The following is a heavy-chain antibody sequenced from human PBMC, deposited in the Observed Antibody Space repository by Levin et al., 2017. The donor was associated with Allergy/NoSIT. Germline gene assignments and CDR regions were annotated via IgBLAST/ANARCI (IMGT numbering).Heavy chain of an antibody. CDR1: GATVSAFW. CDR2: INTDGTST. CDR3: AYSVYDYYFDS. J-gene: IGHJ4*02. D-gene: IGHD5/OR15-5a*01. V-gene: IGHV3-74*01. Sequence: GESLKISCAASGATVSAFWIHWVRQTPGRGLVWVSRINTDGTSTRYADSVRGRFAISRDNAKNTVYLQMNSLRVDDTATYYCAYSVYDYYFDSWGQGSLVTVSS.